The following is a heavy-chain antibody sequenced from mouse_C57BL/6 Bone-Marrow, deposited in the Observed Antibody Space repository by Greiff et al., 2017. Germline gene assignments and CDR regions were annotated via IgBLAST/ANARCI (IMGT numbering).Heavy chain of an antibody. CDR3: ASYGSSPGDY. CDR1: GFTFSSYG. D-gene: IGHD1-1*01. V-gene: IGHV5-6*01. J-gene: IGHJ2*01. CDR2: ISSGGSYT. Sequence: DVQLQESGGDLVKPGGSLKLSCAASGFTFSSYGMSWVRQTPDKRLEWVATISSGGSYTYYPDSVKGRFTISRDNAKNTLYLQMSSLKSEDTAMYYCASYGSSPGDYWGQGTTLTVSS.